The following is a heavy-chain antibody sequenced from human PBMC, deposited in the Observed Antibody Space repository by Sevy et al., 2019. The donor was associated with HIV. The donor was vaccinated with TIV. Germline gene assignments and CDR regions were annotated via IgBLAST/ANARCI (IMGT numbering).Heavy chain of an antibody. D-gene: IGHD5-12*01. CDR1: GFTFSNAW. CDR2: IKSKTDGGTT. Sequence: GGSLRLSCAASGFTFSNAWMSWVRQAPGKGLEWVGRIKSKTDGGTTDYAAPVKGRFTISRDDSKNTLYLQMNSLKTEDTAVYYCTTDPRWLRLSDYYYCMDVWGQGTTVTVSS. J-gene: IGHJ6*02. CDR3: TTDPRWLRLSDYYYCMDV. V-gene: IGHV3-15*01.